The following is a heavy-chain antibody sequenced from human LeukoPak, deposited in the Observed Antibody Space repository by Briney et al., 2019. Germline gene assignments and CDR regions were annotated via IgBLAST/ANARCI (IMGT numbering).Heavy chain of an antibody. CDR2: IIPIFGTA. CDR1: GYTFTSYG. V-gene: IGHV1-69*13. Sequence: SVKVSCKASGYTFTSYGISWVRQAPGQGLEWMGGIIPIFGTANYAQKFQGRVTITADESTSTAYMELSSLRSEDTAVYYCARDAHCSSTSCYEGYYYYMDVWGKGTTVTVSS. CDR3: ARDAHCSSTSCYEGYYYYMDV. J-gene: IGHJ6*03. D-gene: IGHD2-2*01.